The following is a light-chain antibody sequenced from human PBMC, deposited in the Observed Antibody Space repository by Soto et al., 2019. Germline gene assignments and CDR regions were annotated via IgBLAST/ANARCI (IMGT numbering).Light chain of an antibody. CDR1: SSDVGGYNY. CDR2: EVS. J-gene: IGLJ3*02. V-gene: IGLV2-14*01. Sequence: QSALTQPASVSGSPGRSITISCTGTSSDVGGYNYVSWYQQHPGKAPKLIIYEVSNRPSGVSNRFSGSKSGNTASLTVSGLQAEDEADYYCSSYSSVTTLWVFGGGTKLTVL. CDR3: SSYSSVTTLWV.